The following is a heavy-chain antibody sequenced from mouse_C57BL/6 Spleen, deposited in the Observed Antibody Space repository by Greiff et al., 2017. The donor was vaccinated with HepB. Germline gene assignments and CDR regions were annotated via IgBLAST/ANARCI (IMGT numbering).Heavy chain of an antibody. CDR3: ARNLGTTVVATGVDY. D-gene: IGHD1-1*01. CDR2: IWTGGGT. CDR1: GFSFTSYA. V-gene: IGHV2-9-1*01. J-gene: IGHJ2*01. Sequence: VQLQESGPGLVAPSQSLSITCTVSGFSFTSYAISWVRQPPGKGLEWLGVIWTGGGTNYNSALKSRLSISKDNSKSQVFLKMNSLQTDDTARYYCARNLGTTVVATGVDYWGQGTTLTVSS.